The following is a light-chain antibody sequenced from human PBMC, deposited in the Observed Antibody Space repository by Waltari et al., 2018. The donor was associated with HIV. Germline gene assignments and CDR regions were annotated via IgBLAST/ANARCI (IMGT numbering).Light chain of an antibody. V-gene: IGKV3-11*01. CDR1: QSVSIY. Sequence: EIVLTQSPATLSLSPGERATLSCRASQSVSIYLAWYQQKPGQPPRLLIYDASNRATAIPARFSGSGSGTDFTLTISSLEPEDFAVYYCQQRSRWPPAYTFGQGIKLEIK. CDR3: QQRSRWPPAYT. CDR2: DAS. J-gene: IGKJ2*01.